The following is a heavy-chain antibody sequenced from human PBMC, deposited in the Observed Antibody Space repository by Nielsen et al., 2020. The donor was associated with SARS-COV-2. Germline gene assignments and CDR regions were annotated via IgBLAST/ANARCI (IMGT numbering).Heavy chain of an antibody. CDR2: IYYSGST. D-gene: IGHD5/OR15-5a*01. J-gene: IGHJ5*02. CDR1: GGSFSGYY. CDR3: ARRIVSIRRVGADNWFDP. V-gene: IGHV4-59*01. Sequence: SETLSLTCAVYGGSFSGYYWSWIRQPPGKGLEWIGYIYYSGSTNYNPSLKSRVTISVDTSKNQFSLKLSSVTAADTAVYYCARRIVSIRRVGADNWFDPWGQGTLVTVSS.